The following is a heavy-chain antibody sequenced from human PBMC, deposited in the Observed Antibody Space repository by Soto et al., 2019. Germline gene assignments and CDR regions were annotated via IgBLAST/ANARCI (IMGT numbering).Heavy chain of an antibody. CDR2: IYSGGST. J-gene: IGHJ4*02. CDR1: GFTFSSDW. CDR3: ARDKSLWFGEPFDY. D-gene: IGHD3-10*01. Sequence: GVSLRLSCAASGFTFSSDWMHWVRQAPGKGQVWVSLIYSGGSTFYADSVKGRFTISRDNSKSTLYLQKNSLRAEDTAVYYCARDKSLWFGEPFDYWGQGTMVTVSS. V-gene: IGHV3-66*01.